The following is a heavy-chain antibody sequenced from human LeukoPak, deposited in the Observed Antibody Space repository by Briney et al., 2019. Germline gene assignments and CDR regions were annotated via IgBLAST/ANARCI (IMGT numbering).Heavy chain of an antibody. V-gene: IGHV4-34*01. CDR2: INHSGST. J-gene: IGHJ4*02. Sequence: SETLSLTCAVYGGSSSGYYWSWIRQPPGKGLEWIGEINHSGSTNYNPSLKSRVTISVDTSKNQFSLKLSSVTAADTAVYYCARVSSGWYRYWGQGTLVTVSS. CDR1: GGSSSGYY. CDR3: ARVSSGWYRY. D-gene: IGHD6-19*01.